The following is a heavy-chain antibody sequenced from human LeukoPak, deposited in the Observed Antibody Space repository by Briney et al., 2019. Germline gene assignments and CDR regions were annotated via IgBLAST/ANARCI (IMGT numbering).Heavy chain of an antibody. CDR1: GGSFSGYY. J-gene: IGHJ6*03. V-gene: IGHV4-34*01. CDR3: SRNNPSWGDRPPTMHV. D-gene: IGHD3-16*01. CDR2: INHSGST. Sequence: ASETLSLTCAVSGGSFSGYYWSWIRQPPGKGLEWIGEINHSGSTNYNPSLKSRGTIAVDASKNQFSLKLSSVTAPDTAGYYCSRNNPSWGDRPPTMHVWGKGPTVTVSS.